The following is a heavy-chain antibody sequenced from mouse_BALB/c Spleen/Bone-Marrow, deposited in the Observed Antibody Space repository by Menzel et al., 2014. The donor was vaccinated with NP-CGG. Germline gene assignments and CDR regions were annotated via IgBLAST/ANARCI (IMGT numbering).Heavy chain of an antibody. CDR1: GYRFTDYY. V-gene: IGHV1-84*02. CDR2: IYPGSGNT. J-gene: IGHJ3*01. CDR3: AKSAGYYVTFAY. Sequence: QVQLQQSGPGLVKSGASVKISCKASGYRFTDYYINWVKQKPGQGLEWIGWIYPGSGNTKYNEKFKGKATLTVDTSSXTSYIQLISLTSENTAVYFFAKSAGYYVTFAYWGQGTLVTVSS. D-gene: IGHD2-3*01.